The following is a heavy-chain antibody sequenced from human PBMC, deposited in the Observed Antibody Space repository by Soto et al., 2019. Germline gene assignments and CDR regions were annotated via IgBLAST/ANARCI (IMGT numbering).Heavy chain of an antibody. J-gene: IGHJ5*02. CDR2: NNNRGDT. CDR1: GASIDNNGYS. Sequence: QVQLQESGPGLVIPSQTLTLTCAVAGASIDNNGYSWTLIRQHPGKGLEWIGTNNNRGDTYYNPSLKSRLNISLATSQNHFSLRLNAVTAADTATYFCARGGSGWKALNWFDPWGQGIMVTVSS. D-gene: IGHD6-19*01. CDR3: ARGGSGWKALNWFDP. V-gene: IGHV4-31*11.